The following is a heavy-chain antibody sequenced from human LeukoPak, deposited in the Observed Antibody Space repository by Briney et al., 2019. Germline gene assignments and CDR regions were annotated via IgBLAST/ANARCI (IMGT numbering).Heavy chain of an antibody. CDR1: GFSFSGYW. CDR2: INHDSTGP. J-gene: IGHJ4*02. CDR3: ARAGPDWRIDS. Sequence: GGSLRLSCAASGFSFSGYWMHWVRQAPGKGLVWVALINHDSTGPNYADSLKGRFSISRDNAKDTLYMEMNSLRADDTAVYYCARAGPDWRIDSWGEGTLVTVSS. D-gene: IGHD3-9*01. V-gene: IGHV3-74*01.